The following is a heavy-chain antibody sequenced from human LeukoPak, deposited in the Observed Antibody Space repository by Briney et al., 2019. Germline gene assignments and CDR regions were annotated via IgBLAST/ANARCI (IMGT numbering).Heavy chain of an antibody. V-gene: IGHV4-59*01. CDR3: ARDTGYDSSGYRYFDY. J-gene: IGHJ4*02. Sequence: SETLSLTCAVYGGSFSGYYWSWIRQPPGKGLEWIGYIYYSGSTNYNPSLKSRVTISVDTSKNQFSLKLSSVTAADTAVYYCARDTGYDSSGYRYFDYWGQGTLVTVSS. CDR2: IYYSGST. D-gene: IGHD3-22*01. CDR1: GGSFSGYY.